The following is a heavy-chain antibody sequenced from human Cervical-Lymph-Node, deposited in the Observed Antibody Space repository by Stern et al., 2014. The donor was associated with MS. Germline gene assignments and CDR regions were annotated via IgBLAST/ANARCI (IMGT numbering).Heavy chain of an antibody. Sequence: EVQLVQSGAEVKKPGESLKISCKGSGYSFTSYWIGWVRQMPGKGLEWVGIIYPGGSDTRCRPSFQGQVTISADKSISTAYLQWSSLKASDTAMYYCARKGGPGYYGSGSHDYWGQGTLVTVSS. CDR3: ARKGGPGYYGSGSHDY. CDR2: IYPGGSDT. CDR1: GYSFTSYW. J-gene: IGHJ4*02. V-gene: IGHV5-51*03. D-gene: IGHD3-10*01.